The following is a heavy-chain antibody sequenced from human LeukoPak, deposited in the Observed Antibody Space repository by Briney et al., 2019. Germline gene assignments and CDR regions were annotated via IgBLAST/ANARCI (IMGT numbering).Heavy chain of an antibody. CDR1: GGTFSSYA. Sequence: SVKVSCKASGGTFSSYAISWVRQAPGQGLEWMGGIIPIFGTANYAQKFQGRVTITADESTSTAYMELSSLRSEDTAVCYCAREGNCGGDCYDYWGQGTLVTVSS. CDR3: AREGNCGGDCYDY. J-gene: IGHJ4*02. D-gene: IGHD2-21*01. CDR2: IIPIFGTA. V-gene: IGHV1-69*13.